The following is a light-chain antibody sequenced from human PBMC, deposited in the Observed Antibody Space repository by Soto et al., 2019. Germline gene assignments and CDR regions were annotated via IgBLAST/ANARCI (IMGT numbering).Light chain of an antibody. J-gene: IGKJ1*01. CDR2: DAS. Sequence: DIQITQSPSTLSASLVDTVTITCRASQTISGWLAWYQQRPGKAPKLLIFDASTLESGVPSRFSGSGSGTNFTLTISSLQSDDFATYYCLQYNGYYRTFGQGTKVDIK. CDR3: LQYNGYYRT. CDR1: QTISGW. V-gene: IGKV1-5*01.